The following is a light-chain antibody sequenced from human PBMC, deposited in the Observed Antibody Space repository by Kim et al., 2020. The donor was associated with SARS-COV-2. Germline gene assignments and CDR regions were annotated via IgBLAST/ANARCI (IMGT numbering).Light chain of an antibody. CDR3: QQYDTWPMYT. V-gene: IGKV3-15*01. CDR2: DAS. J-gene: IGKJ2*01. Sequence: VSPGERATLSCRASQSVSSNLAWYQQKPGQAPRLVIYDASTRATGIPVRFSGSGSGTEFTLTISSLQSEDFALYYCQQYDTWPMYTFGQGTKLEI. CDR1: QSVSSN.